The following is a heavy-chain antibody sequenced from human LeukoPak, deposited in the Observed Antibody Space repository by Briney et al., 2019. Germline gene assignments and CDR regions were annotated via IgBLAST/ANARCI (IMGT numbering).Heavy chain of an antibody. CDR1: GYTFTGYY. CDR2: INPNSGGT. V-gene: IGHV1-2*02. J-gene: IGHJ4*02. D-gene: IGHD3-10*01. CDR3: ARGRYYGSGANYYFDY. Sequence: ASVKVSCEASGYTFTGYYMHWVRQAPGQGLEWMGWINPNSGGTNYAQKFQGRVTMTRDTSISTAYMELSRLRSDDTAVYYCARGRYYGSGANYYFDYWGQGTLVTVSS.